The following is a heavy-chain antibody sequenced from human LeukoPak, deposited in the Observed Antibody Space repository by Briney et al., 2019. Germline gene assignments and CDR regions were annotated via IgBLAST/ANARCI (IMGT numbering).Heavy chain of an antibody. D-gene: IGHD2-21*02. CDR3: ARERGPPQAYCGGDCYSYFDY. CDR1: GYSISSGYY. J-gene: IGHJ4*02. CDR2: IYHSGST. Sequence: SETLSLTCAASGYSISSGYYWGWIRQPPGKGLEWIGSIYHSGSTYYNPSLKSRVTISVDTSKNQFSLKLSSVTAADTAVYYCARERGPPQAYCGGDCYSYFDYWGQGTLVTVSS. V-gene: IGHV4-38-2*02.